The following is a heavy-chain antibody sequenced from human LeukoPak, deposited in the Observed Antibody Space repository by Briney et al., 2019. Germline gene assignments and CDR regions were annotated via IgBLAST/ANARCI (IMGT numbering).Heavy chain of an antibody. D-gene: IGHD2-2*01. Sequence: SETLSLTCTVSSGSISSYYWSWIRQPPGKGLEWIGYIYYSGSTNYNPSLKSRVTISVGTSKNQFSLKLSSVTAADTAVYYCARRRVVPAAFTYYFDYWGQGTLVTVSS. CDR1: SGSISSYY. J-gene: IGHJ4*02. V-gene: IGHV4-59*01. CDR3: ARRRVVPAAFTYYFDY. CDR2: IYYSGST.